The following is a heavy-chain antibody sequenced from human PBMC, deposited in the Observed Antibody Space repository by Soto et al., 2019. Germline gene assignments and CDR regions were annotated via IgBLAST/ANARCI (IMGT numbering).Heavy chain of an antibody. V-gene: IGHV3-48*02. Sequence: EVHLVQSGGGLVPQGGTLRLSCAASGFTFSTYSMNWDRQAPGKGLEWISFISSSSNTICYADSVKGRFTISRDKAKSSLCLQINSLGDADTAGYFCARDGGTQVKQWLVTFDYWGEGALVTFAS. CDR3: ARDGGTQVKQWLVTFDY. D-gene: IGHD6-19*01. J-gene: IGHJ4*02. CDR1: GFTFSTYS. CDR2: ISSSSNTI.